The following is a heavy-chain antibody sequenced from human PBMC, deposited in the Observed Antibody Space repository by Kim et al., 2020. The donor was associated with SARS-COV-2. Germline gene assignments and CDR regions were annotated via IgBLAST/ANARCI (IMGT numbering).Heavy chain of an antibody. J-gene: IGHJ5*02. CDR2: IFHSGSN. CDR1: GGSISRSSYY. Sequence: SETLSLTCTVSGGSISRSSYYWGWIRQPPGEGLEWIGSIFHSGSNYYNPSLKSRVTISVDTSKNQFSLKLSSVTAADTAVYYCARLESNYDWFDPWGLGTLVTVSS. CDR3: ARLESNYDWFDP. V-gene: IGHV4-39*01. D-gene: IGHD4-4*01.